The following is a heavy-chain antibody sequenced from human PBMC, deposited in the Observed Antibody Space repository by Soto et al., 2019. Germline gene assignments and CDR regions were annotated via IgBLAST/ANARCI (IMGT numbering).Heavy chain of an antibody. CDR3: AHSPTGYDYDS. Sequence: QITLKESGPTLVKPTQTLTLTCTFSGFSLSPSGVGVGWIRQPPGKALEWLALLYWDDYKRYSPSLKSRLTITKDTSNSQVVLTMTNLAPVDTATYYCAHSPTGYDYDSWGQGTLVTVSS. D-gene: IGHD3-22*01. V-gene: IGHV2-5*02. J-gene: IGHJ4*02. CDR2: LYWDDYK. CDR1: GFSLSPSGVG.